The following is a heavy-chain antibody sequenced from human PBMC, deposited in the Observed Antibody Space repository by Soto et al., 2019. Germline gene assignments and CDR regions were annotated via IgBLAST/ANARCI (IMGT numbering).Heavy chain of an antibody. CDR3: ARGGQDFWSGPFDY. CDR1: GGSISNYF. J-gene: IGHJ4*02. Sequence: PSETLSLTCTASGGSISNYFGNWIRQPAGKGLEWIGRIDNSGSTNYNPSLKSRITMSADTSRNQFSLKLNSVTAADTAVYYCARGGQDFWSGPFDYWGQGALVTV. V-gene: IGHV4-4*07. CDR2: IDNSGST. D-gene: IGHD3-3*01.